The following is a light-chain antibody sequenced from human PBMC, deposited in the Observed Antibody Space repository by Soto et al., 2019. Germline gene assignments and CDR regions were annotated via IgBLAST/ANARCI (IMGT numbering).Light chain of an antibody. V-gene: IGLV1-47*01. J-gene: IGLJ2*01. CDR2: RSD. Sequence: QSVLTQPPSASGTPGQRVTISCSGSSSNIGSNYVYWYQQLPGTAPKLLISRSDQRPSGVPDRFFGSKSGTSASLAVSGLRSEDEADYYCAAWDDSLRGAFGGGTKLTVL. CDR1: SSNIGSNY. CDR3: AAWDDSLRGA.